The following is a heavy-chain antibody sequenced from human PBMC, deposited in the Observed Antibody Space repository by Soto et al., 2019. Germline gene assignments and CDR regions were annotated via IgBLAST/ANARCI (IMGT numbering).Heavy chain of an antibody. D-gene: IGHD5-12*01. Sequence: EVQLLESGGGLVQPGGSLRLAGAAYGFAFNSYAMVWVRKAPGKGLEWVSVISARGGSSYFADSVKGRFTISRDNSKNVLSLEMNNLRAEDTATYFCAKGSIAYSASVDRWGQGTLVLVS. CDR3: AKGSIAYSASVDR. CDR1: GFAFNSYA. V-gene: IGHV3-23*01. J-gene: IGHJ5*02. CDR2: ISARGGSS.